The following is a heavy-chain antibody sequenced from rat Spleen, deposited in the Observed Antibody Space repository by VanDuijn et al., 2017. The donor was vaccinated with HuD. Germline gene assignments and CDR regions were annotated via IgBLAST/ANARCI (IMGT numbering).Heavy chain of an antibody. CDR1: GFTFSKYD. CDR2: ILYDGSGT. D-gene: IGHD1-2*01. Sequence: EVQLGESGGGFVLPGRSLKLSCVASGFTFSKYDMAWVRQAPKKGLEWVATILYDGSGTYYRDSVKGRFTISRDNAKSTLYLQMDSLRSADTATYYCSRPYSSPLYFDYWGQGVMVTVSS. CDR3: SRPYSSPLYFDY. V-gene: IGHV5-7*01. J-gene: IGHJ2*01.